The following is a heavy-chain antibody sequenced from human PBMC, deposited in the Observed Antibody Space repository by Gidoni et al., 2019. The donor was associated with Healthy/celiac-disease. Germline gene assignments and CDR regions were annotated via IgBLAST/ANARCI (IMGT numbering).Heavy chain of an antibody. V-gene: IGHV4-34*01. CDR1: GGSFSGYY. CDR2: INHSGST. CDR3: ARGLRGGSGSYPLIDY. J-gene: IGHJ4*02. D-gene: IGHD3-10*01. Sequence: QVQLQQWGAGLLKPSETLSLTCAVYGGSFSGYYWSWIRQPPGKGLEWIGEINHSGSTNYNPSLKSRVTISVDTSKNQFSLKLSSVTAADTAVYYCARGLRGGSGSYPLIDYWGQGTLVTVSS.